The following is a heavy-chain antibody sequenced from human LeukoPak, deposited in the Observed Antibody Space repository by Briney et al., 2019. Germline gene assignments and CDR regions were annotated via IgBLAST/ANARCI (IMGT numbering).Heavy chain of an antibody. V-gene: IGHV3-7*01. D-gene: IGHD3-22*01. CDR3: ARDRFSGYLLYYFDY. J-gene: IGHJ4*02. CDR1: GFTFSSYW. CDR2: IKQDGSEK. Sequence: PGGSLRLSCAASGFTFSSYWMSWVRQAPGKGLEGVADIKQDGSEKYYVDSVKGRFTISRDNAKNSLYLQMNSLRAEDTAVYYCARDRFSGYLLYYFDYWGQGTLVTVSS.